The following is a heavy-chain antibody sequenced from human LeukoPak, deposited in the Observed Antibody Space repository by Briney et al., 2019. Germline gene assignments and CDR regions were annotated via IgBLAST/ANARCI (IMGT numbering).Heavy chain of an antibody. Sequence: GGSLRLSCAASGFTFSSYAMHGVRQAPGKGLEWVAVISYDGSNKYYADSVKGRFTISRDNSKNTLYLQMNSLRAEDTAVYYCARDLGRGSYEYNWFDPWGQGTLVTVSS. D-gene: IGHD1-26*01. CDR3: ARDLGRGSYEYNWFDP. V-gene: IGHV3-30-3*01. CDR1: GFTFSSYA. CDR2: ISYDGSNK. J-gene: IGHJ5*02.